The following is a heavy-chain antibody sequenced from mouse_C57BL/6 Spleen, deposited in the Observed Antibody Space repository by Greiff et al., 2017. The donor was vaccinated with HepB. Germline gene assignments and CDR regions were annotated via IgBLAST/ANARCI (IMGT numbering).Heavy chain of an antibody. J-gene: IGHJ4*01. CDR1: GYTFTSYW. V-gene: IGHV1-61*01. CDR2: IYPSDSET. CDR3: ARSSYAMDY. Sequence: VQLQQPGAELVRPGSSVKLSCKASGYTFTSYWMDWVKQRPGQGLEWIGNIYPSDSETHYNQKFKDKATVTVDKSSSTAYMQLSSLTSEDSAVYYCARSSYAMDYWGQGTSVTVSS.